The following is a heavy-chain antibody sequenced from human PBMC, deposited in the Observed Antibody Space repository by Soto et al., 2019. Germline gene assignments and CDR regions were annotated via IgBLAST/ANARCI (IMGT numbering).Heavy chain of an antibody. J-gene: IGHJ3*02. D-gene: IGHD6-6*01. CDR1: GGSISSSSYY. CDR3: ARARKRFRPFAFDI. V-gene: IGHV4-39*01. CDR2: IYYSGST. Sequence: PSETLSLTCTVSGGSISSSSYYWGWIRQPPGKGLEWIGSIYYSGSTYYNPSLKSRVTISVDTSKNQFSLKLSSVTAADTAVYYCARARKRFRPFAFDIWGQGTMVTVSS.